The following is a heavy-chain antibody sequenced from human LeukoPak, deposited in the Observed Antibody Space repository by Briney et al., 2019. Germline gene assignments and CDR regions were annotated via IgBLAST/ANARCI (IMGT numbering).Heavy chain of an antibody. CDR3: AREGSRGIDY. Sequence: SETLSLTCAVYGGSFSGYYWSWIRQPPGKGLEWIGEINHSGYTNYNPSLKSRVTMSVDTSKNQFSLKLSSVTAADTAVYYCAREGSRGIDYWGQGTLVTVSS. CDR1: GGSFSGYY. CDR2: INHSGYT. J-gene: IGHJ4*02. D-gene: IGHD3-10*01. V-gene: IGHV4-34*01.